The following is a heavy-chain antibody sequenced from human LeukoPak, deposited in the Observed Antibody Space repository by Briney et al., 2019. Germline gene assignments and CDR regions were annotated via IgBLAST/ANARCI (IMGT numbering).Heavy chain of an antibody. J-gene: IGHJ3*02. D-gene: IGHD3-10*01. CDR3: ARDGGMVRAYHDAFDI. Sequence: ASVKVSCKASGYTFTGYYMHWVRQAPGQGLEWMGWINPNSGGTNYAQKFQGRVTMTRDTSISTAYMELSRLRSDDTAVYYCARDGGMVRAYHDAFDIWGQGTMVTVSS. CDR1: GYTFTGYY. V-gene: IGHV1-2*02. CDR2: INPNSGGT.